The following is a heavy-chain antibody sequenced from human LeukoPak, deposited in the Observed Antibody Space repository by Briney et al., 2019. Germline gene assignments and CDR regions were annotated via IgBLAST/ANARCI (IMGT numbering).Heavy chain of an antibody. D-gene: IGHD6-19*01. Sequence: ASVKVSCKASGYTFTGYYMHWVRQAPGQGLEWMGWINPNSGGTNYAQKFQGRVTMTRDTSISTAYMELSRLRSDDTAVYYCASSIAVAGTRFDYWGQGTLVTVSS. CDR2: INPNSGGT. V-gene: IGHV1-2*02. J-gene: IGHJ4*02. CDR3: ASSIAVAGTRFDY. CDR1: GYTFTGYY.